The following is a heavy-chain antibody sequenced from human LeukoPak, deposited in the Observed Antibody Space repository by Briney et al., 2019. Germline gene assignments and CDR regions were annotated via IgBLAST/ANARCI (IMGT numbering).Heavy chain of an antibody. D-gene: IGHD6-13*01. Sequence: SETLSLTCAVYGGSFSGYYWSWIRQPPGKGLEWIGEINHSGSTNYNPALKSRVTISVDTSKNQFSLKLSSVTAADTAVYYCARGRLYSSSSSYWGQGTLVTVSS. CDR1: GGSFSGYY. V-gene: IGHV4-34*01. CDR2: INHSGST. J-gene: IGHJ4*02. CDR3: ARGRLYSSSSSY.